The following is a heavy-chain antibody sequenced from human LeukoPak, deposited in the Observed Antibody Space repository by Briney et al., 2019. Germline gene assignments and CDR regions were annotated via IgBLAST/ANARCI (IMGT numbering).Heavy chain of an antibody. CDR2: IYYSGRT. Sequence: NPSETLSLTCTVSGGSISSYYWSWIRQPPGKGLEWIGYIYYSGRTNYNPSLKSRVTISVDTSKNEISLKLSSVTAADTAFYYCARDVGGNSPRYYYGLDDWGQGTTVTVSS. J-gene: IGHJ6*02. CDR3: ARDVGGNSPRYYYGLDD. CDR1: GGSISSYY. V-gene: IGHV4-59*01. D-gene: IGHD4-23*01.